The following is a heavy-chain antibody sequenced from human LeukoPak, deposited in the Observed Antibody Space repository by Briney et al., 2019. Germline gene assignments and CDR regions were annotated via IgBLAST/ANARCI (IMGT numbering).Heavy chain of an antibody. CDR3: ARGYRWLQLSIRCPFDY. Sequence: GGSLRLSCAASGLTFSDYYMSWIRQAPGKGLEWVSYISSSGSTIYYAESVKGRFTISRDNAKNSLYLQMNSLRAEDTAVYYCARGYRWLQLSIRCPFDYWGQGTLVTVSS. CDR1: GLTFSDYY. CDR2: ISSSGSTI. J-gene: IGHJ4*02. D-gene: IGHD5-24*01. V-gene: IGHV3-11*01.